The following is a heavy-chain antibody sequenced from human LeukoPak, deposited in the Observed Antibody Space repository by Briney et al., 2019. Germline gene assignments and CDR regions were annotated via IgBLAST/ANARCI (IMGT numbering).Heavy chain of an antibody. D-gene: IGHD4-17*01. V-gene: IGHV1-69*06. CDR2: IIPIFGTA. CDR1: GYTFTSYA. J-gene: IGHJ6*03. Sequence: SVKVSCKASGYTFTSYAISWVRQAPGQGLEWMGGIIPIFGTANYAQKFQGRVTITADKSTSTAYMELSSLRSEDTAVYYCASGGLRQVYYYYYMDVWGKGTTVTVSS. CDR3: ASGGLRQVYYYYYMDV.